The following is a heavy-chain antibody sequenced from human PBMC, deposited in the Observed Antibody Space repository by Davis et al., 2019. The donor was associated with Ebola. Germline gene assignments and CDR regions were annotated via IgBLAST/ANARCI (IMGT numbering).Heavy chain of an antibody. V-gene: IGHV5-51*01. CDR2: VYPGDSDT. D-gene: IGHD6-6*01. CDR3: ARHRIPAPLAAPSFIDY. CDR1: GYTFSNYW. J-gene: IGHJ4*02. Sequence: PGGSLRLSCEGSGYTFSNYWIGWVRQMPEKGLEWMGTVYPGDSDTRYSPSFQGQVTISADKSTSSAYLQWSSLKASDTAMYYCARHRIPAPLAAPSFIDYWGQGTLVTVSS.